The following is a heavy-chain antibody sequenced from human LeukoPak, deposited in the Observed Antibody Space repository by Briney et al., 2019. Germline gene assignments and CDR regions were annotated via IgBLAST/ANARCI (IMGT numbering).Heavy chain of an antibody. V-gene: IGHV4-39*01. J-gene: IGHJ3*02. D-gene: IGHD3-22*01. CDR3: ARHDAYYGSNGHYYSGYAFDI. Sequence: PSETLSLTCNVSGGSTSTTTDSWGWAWIRQRPTKGLEWIGSIYYGGSPYYTSSLKSRVTISVDTSKNQFSLKLASLTAADTAVYYCARHDAYYGSNGHYYSGYAFDIWGQGAMVTVSS. CDR1: GGSTSTTTDS. CDR2: IYYGGSP.